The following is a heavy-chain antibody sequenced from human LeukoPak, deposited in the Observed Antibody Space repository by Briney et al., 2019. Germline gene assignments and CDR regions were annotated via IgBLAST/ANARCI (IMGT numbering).Heavy chain of an antibody. CDR1: GFTFSSYS. D-gene: IGHD2-2*01. CDR3: ARRGYCSSTSCYDENFDY. Sequence: GGSLRLSCAASGFTFSSYSMNWVRQAPEKGLEWVSSISSSSSYIYYADSVKGRFTISRDNAKNSLYLQMNSLRAEDTAVYYCARRGYCSSTSCYDENFDYWGQGTLVTVSS. J-gene: IGHJ4*02. V-gene: IGHV3-21*01. CDR2: ISSSSSYI.